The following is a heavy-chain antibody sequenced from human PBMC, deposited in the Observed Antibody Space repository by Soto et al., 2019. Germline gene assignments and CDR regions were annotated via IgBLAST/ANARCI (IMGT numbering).Heavy chain of an antibody. CDR1: GGTFSSYA. Sequence: ASVKVSCKASGGTFSSYAISWVRQAPGQGLEWMGGIIPIFGTANYAQKFQGRVTITADESTSTAYMELSSLRSEDTAVYYCAREGVPTDAFDIWGQGTMVTVSS. D-gene: IGHD2-2*01. CDR3: AREGVPTDAFDI. CDR2: IIPIFGTA. V-gene: IGHV1-69*13. J-gene: IGHJ3*02.